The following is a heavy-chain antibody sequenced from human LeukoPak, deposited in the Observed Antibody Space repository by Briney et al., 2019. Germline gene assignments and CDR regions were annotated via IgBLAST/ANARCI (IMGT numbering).Heavy chain of an antibody. CDR2: ISYDGSNK. Sequence: PGGSLRLSCAASGFTVSNNYMSWVRQAPGKGLEWVAVISYDGSNKYYADSAKGRFTISRDNSKNTLYLQMNSLRAEDTAVYYCAKDHPSGHYYDSSGYMDYWGQGTLVTVSS. J-gene: IGHJ4*02. V-gene: IGHV3-30*18. CDR1: GFTVSNNY. D-gene: IGHD3-22*01. CDR3: AKDHPSGHYYDSSGYMDY.